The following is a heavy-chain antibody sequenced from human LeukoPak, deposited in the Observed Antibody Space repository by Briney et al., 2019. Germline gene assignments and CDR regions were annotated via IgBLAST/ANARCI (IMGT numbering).Heavy chain of an antibody. J-gene: IGHJ4*02. V-gene: IGHV6-1*01. CDR3: ARTSQSGWYVDFDY. CDR1: GDSASSNSAA. CDR2: TYYRSKWYN. Sequence: SQTLSLTCGISGDSASSNSAAWNWIRQSPSRGLEWLGRTYYRSKWYNDYAVSVRSRITINPDTSKNQFSLQLNAVTPEDTAVYYCARTSQSGWYVDFDYWGQGTLVTVSS. D-gene: IGHD6-19*01.